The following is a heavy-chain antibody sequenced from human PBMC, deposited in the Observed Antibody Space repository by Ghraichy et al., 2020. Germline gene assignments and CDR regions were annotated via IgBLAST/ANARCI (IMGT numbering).Heavy chain of an antibody. Sequence: EWVAVIWYDGSDKYYSDSVKGRFTISSDNSRNTLYLQMNSLSADDTAVYYCARGLASSWGYYYYGMDVWGQG. J-gene: IGHJ6*02. D-gene: IGHD6-13*01. CDR2: IWYDGSDK. CDR3: ARGLASSWGYYYYGMDV. V-gene: IGHV3-33*01.